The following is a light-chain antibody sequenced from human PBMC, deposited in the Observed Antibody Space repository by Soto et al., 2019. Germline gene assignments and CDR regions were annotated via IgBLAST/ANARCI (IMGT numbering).Light chain of an antibody. CDR1: SGHGTYA. CDR3: QTWGTGTVV. V-gene: IGLV4-69*01. Sequence: QSVLTQSPSASASLGASVKLTCTLSSGHGTYAIAWHQLQPEKGPRYLMKLNSDGSHTKGDGIPDRFSGSSSGAERYLTISSLQSEDEADYYCQTWGTGTVVFGGGTQLTVL. J-gene: IGLJ2*01. CDR2: LNSDGSH.